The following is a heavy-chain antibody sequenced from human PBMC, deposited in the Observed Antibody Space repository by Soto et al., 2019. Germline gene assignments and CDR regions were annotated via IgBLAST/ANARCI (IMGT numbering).Heavy chain of an antibody. Sequence: QLQLQESGSGLVKPSHTLSLTCAVSGGSISSGGYSWSWIRQPPGKGLEWIGYIYHSGSTYYNPTLKSRVTMRVGRSKNQFSLKLSSVTAAATAVYYVAIGNVVAIDSWGQGTLVTVSS. J-gene: IGHJ4*02. V-gene: IGHV4-30-2*01. CDR3: AIGNVVAIDS. D-gene: IGHD2-21*01. CDR1: GGSISSGGYS. CDR2: IYHSGST.